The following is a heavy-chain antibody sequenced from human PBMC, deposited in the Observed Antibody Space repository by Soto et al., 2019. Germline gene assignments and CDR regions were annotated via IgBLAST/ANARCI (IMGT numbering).Heavy chain of an antibody. CDR2: IYYSGST. J-gene: IGHJ4*02. D-gene: IGHD6-13*01. Sequence: QLQLQESGPGLVKPSETPSLTCTVSGGSISSSSYYWGWIRQPPGKGLEWIGSIYYSGSTYYNPSLKSRVTISVDTSKNQFSLKLSSVTAADTAVYYCARLDLQQLGFDYWGQGTLVTVSS. CDR1: GGSISSSSYY. V-gene: IGHV4-39*01. CDR3: ARLDLQQLGFDY.